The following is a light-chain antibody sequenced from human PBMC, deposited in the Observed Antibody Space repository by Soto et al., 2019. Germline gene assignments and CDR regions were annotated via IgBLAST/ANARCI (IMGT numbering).Light chain of an antibody. CDR3: SSYTSSSTGV. CDR1: SSDVGGYNY. CDR2: DVS. V-gene: IGLV2-14*01. Sequence: SALTQRASLSGSPGQSITISCTGTSSDVGGYNYVSWYQQHPGKAPKLMIYDVSNRPSGVSNRFSGSKSGNTASLTISGLQAEDEADYYCSSYTSSSTGVFGTGTKVTVL. J-gene: IGLJ1*01.